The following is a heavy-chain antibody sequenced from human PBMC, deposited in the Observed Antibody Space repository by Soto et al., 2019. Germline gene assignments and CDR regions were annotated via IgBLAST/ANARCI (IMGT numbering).Heavy chain of an antibody. J-gene: IGHJ4*02. CDR1: GGSVKSDDYY. V-gene: IGHV4-61*08. CDR2: IYDSGST. Sequence: PSETLSLTCTVSGGSVKSDDYYWSWIRQPPGKGLEWIGYIYDSGSTNYNPSLKSRVTISVDTSKNQFSLKLSSVTDADTAVYYCARRWGRSFDYWGQGTLVTVSS. D-gene: IGHD2-15*01. CDR3: ARRWGRSFDY.